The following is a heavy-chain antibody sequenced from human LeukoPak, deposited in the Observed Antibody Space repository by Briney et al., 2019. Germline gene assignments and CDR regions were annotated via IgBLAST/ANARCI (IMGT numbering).Heavy chain of an antibody. CDR2: IYTSGST. CDR1: GGSISSGSYY. CDR3: ARDLVSSGGFDP. V-gene: IGHV4-61*02. Sequence: SETLSLTFTVSGGSISSGSYYCSWIRQPAGKGLEWIGRIYTSGSTNYNPSLKSRVTISVDTSKNQFSLKLSSVTAADTAVYYCARDLVSSGGFDPWGQGTLVTVSS. J-gene: IGHJ5*02. D-gene: IGHD6-19*01.